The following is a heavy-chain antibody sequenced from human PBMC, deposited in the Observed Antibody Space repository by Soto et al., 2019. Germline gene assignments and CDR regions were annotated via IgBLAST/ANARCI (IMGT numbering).Heavy chain of an antibody. Sequence: SETLSLTCTVSGGSISTRSSYWGWIRQPPGKGQEWIGEINHSGSTNYNPSLKSRVTISVDTSKNQFSLKLSSVTAADTAVYYCVRGMLLWFGELLPYYYIDVWGKGTTVTVSS. V-gene: IGHV4-39*07. CDR3: VRGMLLWFGELLPYYYIDV. D-gene: IGHD3-10*01. CDR2: INHSGST. J-gene: IGHJ6*03. CDR1: GGSISTRSSY.